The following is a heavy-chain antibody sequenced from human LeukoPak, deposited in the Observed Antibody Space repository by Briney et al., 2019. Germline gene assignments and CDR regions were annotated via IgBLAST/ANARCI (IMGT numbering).Heavy chain of an antibody. J-gene: IGHJ4*02. Sequence: GGSLRLSCAASGFTFSSYAMHWVRQAPGKGLEWVAVISYDGSNKYYADSVKGRFTISRDNSKNTLYLQMDSLRAEDTAVYYCAKGLHITMIVVVTSGYFDYWGQGTLVTVSS. D-gene: IGHD3-22*01. V-gene: IGHV3-30-3*01. CDR3: AKGLHITMIVVVTSGYFDY. CDR2: ISYDGSNK. CDR1: GFTFSSYA.